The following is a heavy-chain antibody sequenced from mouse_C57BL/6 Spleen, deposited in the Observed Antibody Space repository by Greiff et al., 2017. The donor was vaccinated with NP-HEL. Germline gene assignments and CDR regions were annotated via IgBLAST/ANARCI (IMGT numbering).Heavy chain of an antibody. CDR2: ISYDGSN. CDR1: GYSITSGYY. Sequence: EVHLVESGPGLVKPSQSLSLTCSVTGYSITSGYYWNWIRQFPGNKLEWMGYISYDGSNNYNPTLKNRISITRDTSTNQFFLKLNSVTTEDTATYYCARVIYDYDGYFDYWGQGTTLTVSS. J-gene: IGHJ2*01. V-gene: IGHV3-6*01. CDR3: ARVIYDYDGYFDY. D-gene: IGHD2-4*01.